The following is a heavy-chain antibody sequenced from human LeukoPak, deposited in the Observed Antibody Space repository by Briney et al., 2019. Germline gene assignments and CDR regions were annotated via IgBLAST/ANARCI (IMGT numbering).Heavy chain of an antibody. D-gene: IGHD6-19*01. Sequence: SETLSLTCAVYGGSFSDYYWSWIRQPPGKGLEWIGEINHSGSTNYNPSLKSRVTISVGTSKNQFSLKLCSVTAADTAVYYCARGPKQWLVSRWFDLWGRGTLVTVSS. CDR2: INHSGST. V-gene: IGHV4-34*01. CDR3: ARGPKQWLVSRWFDL. J-gene: IGHJ2*01. CDR1: GGSFSDYY.